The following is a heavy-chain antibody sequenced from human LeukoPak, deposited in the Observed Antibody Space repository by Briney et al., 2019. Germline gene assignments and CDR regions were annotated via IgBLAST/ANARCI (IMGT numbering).Heavy chain of an antibody. J-gene: IGHJ4*02. CDR1: GYTFTSYG. CDR3: ARVGRFYDSSGETTYFDY. Sequence: ASVKVSCKASGYTFTSYGISWVRQAPGQGLEWMGWISAYNGNTNYAQKLQGRVTMTTDTSTSTAYMELRSLRSDDTAVYYCARVGRFYDSSGETTYFDYWGQGTLVTVSS. D-gene: IGHD3-22*01. CDR2: ISAYNGNT. V-gene: IGHV1-18*01.